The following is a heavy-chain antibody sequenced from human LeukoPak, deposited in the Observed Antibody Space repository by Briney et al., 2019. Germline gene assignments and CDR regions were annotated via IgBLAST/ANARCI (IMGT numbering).Heavy chain of an antibody. CDR3: ARALAAAGTGLY. CDR2: INPNSDGT. J-gene: IGHJ4*02. V-gene: IGHV1-2*02. Sequence: ASVKVSCKASVYTFTGYYMHWVRQAPGQGLEWMGWINPNSDGTNYAQKFQGRVTMTRDTSISTAYMELSRLRSDDTAVYYCARALAAAGTGLYWGQGTLVTVSS. D-gene: IGHD6-13*01. CDR1: VYTFTGYY.